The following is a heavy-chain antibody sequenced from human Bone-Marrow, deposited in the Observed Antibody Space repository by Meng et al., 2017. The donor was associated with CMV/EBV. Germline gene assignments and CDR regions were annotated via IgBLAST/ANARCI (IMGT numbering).Heavy chain of an antibody. CDR2: INSDGTST. V-gene: IGHV3-74*01. Sequence: GGSLRLSCAASGFTFSPYWMHWVRQAPGKGLEWVSRINSDGTSTSYADSVKGRLTIYRDNAKNTAYLQMDSLRVEDTAVYYCARGGRYCSTMSCLELGSWGQGTLVTVSS. J-gene: IGHJ4*02. CDR3: ARGGRYCSTMSCLELGS. D-gene: IGHD2-2*01. CDR1: GFTFSPYW.